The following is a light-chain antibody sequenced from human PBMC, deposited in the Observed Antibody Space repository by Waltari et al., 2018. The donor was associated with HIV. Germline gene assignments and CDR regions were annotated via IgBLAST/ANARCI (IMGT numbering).Light chain of an antibody. CDR2: YDI. CDR1: NIESKR. J-gene: IGLJ2*01. CDR3: QVWDNNSEHPGVV. Sequence: YVLTQPPSLSMAPGTTARLTCRGINIESKRVHWYHKKPGQDPVLVIYYDIDRPPGIPSRFSGSNSRKPATLTSSRVEAGDEADYCWQVWDNNSEHPGVVFGGGTKLTVL. V-gene: IGLV3-21*04.